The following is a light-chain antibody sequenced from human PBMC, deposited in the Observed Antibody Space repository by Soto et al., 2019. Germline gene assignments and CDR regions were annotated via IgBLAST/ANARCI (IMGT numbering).Light chain of an antibody. CDR2: AAS. V-gene: IGKV1-17*02. Sequence: DIQMTQSPSSLSASVGDRVTITCRASQGIRNDLGWYQQKPGKAPKRLIYAASSLQSGVPSRFSGSGSGTDFTLTISNLQPEDFATYYCQQATTFPLSITFGQGTRLEIK. CDR1: QGIRND. CDR3: QQATTFPLSIT. J-gene: IGKJ5*01.